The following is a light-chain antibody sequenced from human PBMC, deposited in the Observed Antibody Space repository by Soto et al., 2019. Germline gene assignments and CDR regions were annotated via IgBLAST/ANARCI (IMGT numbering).Light chain of an antibody. CDR3: QQYKNWPRT. CDR2: GAS. CDR1: ESVSNN. J-gene: IGKJ1*01. V-gene: IGKV3-15*01. Sequence: ETVMTQSAATLSVSPGERDTLSCRASESVSNNLVWYQQKPGQAPRLLIYGASTRVTGIPARFSGSGSGTEFTLTISNLQSEDFAVYYCQQYKNWPRTFGQGTKVEIK.